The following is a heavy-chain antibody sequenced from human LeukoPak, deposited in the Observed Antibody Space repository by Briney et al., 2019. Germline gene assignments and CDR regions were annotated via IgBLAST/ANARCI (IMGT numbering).Heavy chain of an antibody. J-gene: IGHJ4*02. V-gene: IGHV3-23*01. Sequence: GGSLRLSCAASGFTFSSYAMSWVRQAPGKGLEWVSAISGSGGSTYNADSVKGRFTISRDNSKDTLYLQMNSLRAEDTAIYYCAKSRGSGYYYAPFDSWGQGTLVTVSS. CDR2: ISGSGGST. CDR1: GFTFSSYA. CDR3: AKSRGSGYYYAPFDS. D-gene: IGHD3-22*01.